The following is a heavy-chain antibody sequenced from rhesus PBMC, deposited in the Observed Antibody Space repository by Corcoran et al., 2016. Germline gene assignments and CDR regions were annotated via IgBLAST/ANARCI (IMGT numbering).Heavy chain of an antibody. Sequence: QVQLQESGPGLVKPSETLSLTCAVSGGSFSSYWWSWIRQPPRKGLEWIGEFNGNSWSTNYNPALYSRAIISKCAAKNQFSLKLRSVTAADTAVYYCARLGDDYGYYYTPYFDYWGQGVLVTVSS. D-gene: IGHD3S6*01. CDR3: ARLGDDYGYYYTPYFDY. J-gene: IGHJ4*01. CDR2: FNGNSWST. V-gene: IGHV4-80*01. CDR1: GGSFSSYW.